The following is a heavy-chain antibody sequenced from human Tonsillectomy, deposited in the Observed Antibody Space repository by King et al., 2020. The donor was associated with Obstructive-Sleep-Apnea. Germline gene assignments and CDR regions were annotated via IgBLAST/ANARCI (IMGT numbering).Heavy chain of an antibody. CDR1: GGSFSDYY. D-gene: IGHD6-13*01. CDR3: ARGSGAADVNWFDP. CDR2: INHSGST. V-gene: IGHV4-34*01. J-gene: IGHJ5*02. Sequence: VQLQQWGAGLLKPSETLSLTCAVYGGSFSDYYWSWIRQPPGKGLEWIGEINHSGSTNYNPSLKSRVTISVEMSKNQFSLKLTSVTAADTAVYYCARGSGAADVNWFDPWGQGALVTVSS.